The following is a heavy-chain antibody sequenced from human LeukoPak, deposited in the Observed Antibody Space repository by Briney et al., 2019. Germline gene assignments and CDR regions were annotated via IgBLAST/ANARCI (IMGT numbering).Heavy chain of an antibody. Sequence: ASVKVSCKASGYTFTSYYMHWVRQAPGQGLEWMGIINPSGGSTSYAQKFQGRVTMTRNTSISTAYMELSSLRSEDTAVYYCARGRGVVGATDGGGGLDYWGQGTLVTVSS. J-gene: IGHJ4*02. CDR2: INPSGGST. D-gene: IGHD1-26*01. V-gene: IGHV1-46*01. CDR3: ARGRGVVGATDGGGGLDY. CDR1: GYTFTSYY.